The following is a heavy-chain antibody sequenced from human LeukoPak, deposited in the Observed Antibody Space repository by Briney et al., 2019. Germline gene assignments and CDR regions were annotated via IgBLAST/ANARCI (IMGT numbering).Heavy chain of an antibody. Sequence: PGGSLRLSCAASGFTFSSYAMSWVRQAPGKGLEWVSAISGSGGTTYYSDSVKGRFTISRDNSKNTLYLQMNSLRAEDTAVYYCAKDLRYSRGYPDAFDIWGQGTMVTVSS. D-gene: IGHD5-18*01. J-gene: IGHJ3*02. CDR3: AKDLRYSRGYPDAFDI. CDR1: GFTFSSYA. V-gene: IGHV3-23*01. CDR2: ISGSGGTT.